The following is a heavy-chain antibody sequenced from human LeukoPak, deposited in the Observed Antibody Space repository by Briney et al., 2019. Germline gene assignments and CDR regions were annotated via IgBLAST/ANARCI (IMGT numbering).Heavy chain of an antibody. CDR2: MNPNTGNT. V-gene: IGHV1-8*01. Sequence: ASVKVSCKASGYTFTSYDINWVRQATGQGLEWMGWMNPNTGNTGYAQKFQGRVTMTRNTSISTAYMELSSLRSEDTAVYYCAIGRVPATVTTSLINDAFDIWGQGTMVTVSS. CDR1: GYTFTSYD. D-gene: IGHD4-17*01. CDR3: AIGRVPATVTTSLINDAFDI. J-gene: IGHJ3*02.